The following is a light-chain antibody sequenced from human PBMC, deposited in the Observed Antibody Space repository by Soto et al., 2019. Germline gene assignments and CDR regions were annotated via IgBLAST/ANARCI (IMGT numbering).Light chain of an antibody. CDR3: QKIYSNPRT. J-gene: IGKJ1*01. Sequence: DIQMTQSPSSLSASVGDRVTITCRASENIARYLNWYQQRPGKAPELLISAASSLQSGVPSRFSGGGSGTDFTLTISSLQPEDFATYSCQKIYSNPRTFGQGSKVEIK. CDR2: AAS. V-gene: IGKV1-39*01. CDR1: ENIARY.